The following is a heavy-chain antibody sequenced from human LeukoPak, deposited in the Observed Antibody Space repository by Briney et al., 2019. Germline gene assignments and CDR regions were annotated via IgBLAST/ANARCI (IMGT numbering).Heavy chain of an antibody. V-gene: IGHV3-30*04. CDR2: ISYDGSNK. Sequence: GGSLRLSCAASGFTLSSYAMHWVRQAPGKGLEWVAVISYDGSNKYYADSVKGRFTISRDNSKNTLYLQMNSLRAEDTAVYYCAKDARRWLQAEVYWYFDLWGRGTLVTVSS. CDR3: AKDARRWLQAEVYWYFDL. CDR1: GFTLSSYA. J-gene: IGHJ2*01. D-gene: IGHD5-24*01.